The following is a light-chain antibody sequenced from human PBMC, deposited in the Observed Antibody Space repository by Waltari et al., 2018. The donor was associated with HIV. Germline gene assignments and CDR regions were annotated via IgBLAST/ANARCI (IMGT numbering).Light chain of an antibody. CDR2: NVS. CDR1: QRVTNNY. V-gene: IGKV3-20*01. J-gene: IGKJ4*01. CDR3: QQFSNSPLT. Sequence: EIVLTQSPGTLSLSPGERATLSCRASQRVTNNYLAWYQQKPGQAPRLLIYNVSNRATGIPDRFSGGGSGTDFTLTISRLEPEDFAVYYCQQFSNSPLTFGGGTKVEIK.